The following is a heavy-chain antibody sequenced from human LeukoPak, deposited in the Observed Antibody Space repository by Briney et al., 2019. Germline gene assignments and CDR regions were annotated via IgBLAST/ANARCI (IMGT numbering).Heavy chain of an antibody. CDR2: INPNSGGT. J-gene: IGHJ4*02. CDR1: GYTFTGYY. CDR3: ARVMRDEEDYFDY. V-gene: IGHV1-2*04. D-gene: IGHD2-15*01. Sequence: ASVKVSCKASGYTFTGYYMHWVRQAPGQGLEWMGWINPNSGGTNYAQKFQGWVTMTRDTSISTAYMELSRLRSDDTAVYYCARVMRDEEDYFDYWGQGTLVTVSS.